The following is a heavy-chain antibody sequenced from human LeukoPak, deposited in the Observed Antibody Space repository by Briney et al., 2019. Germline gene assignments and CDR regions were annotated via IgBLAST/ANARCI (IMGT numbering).Heavy chain of an antibody. CDR1: GFTVRSNY. J-gene: IGHJ4*02. D-gene: IGHD3-9*01. CDR3: ARAGVLRYLGD. Sequence: GGSLRLSCAASGFTVRSNYMSWVRQPPGKGLEWVSVIYSGGSTYYADSVKGRFTISRDNSKNTVYLQMNSLRAEDTAIYYCARAGVLRYLGDWGQGTLVTVSS. CDR2: IYSGGST. V-gene: IGHV3-66*01.